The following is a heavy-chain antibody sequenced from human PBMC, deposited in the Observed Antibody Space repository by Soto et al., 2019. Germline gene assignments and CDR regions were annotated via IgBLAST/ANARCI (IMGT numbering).Heavy chain of an antibody. D-gene: IGHD3-16*01. CDR1: GFTFSTYW. V-gene: IGHV3-7*05. Sequence: EVQLVESGGGLVQPGGSLRLSCAASGFTFSTYWMNWVRQAPGKGLQWVANIKEDGSEEHYVDSVKGRFTISRDNAKNSLYLDMNRLRGEDTAVYYCARDWGAPGRGSALGYYYHFGMDVWGQGTTVTVPS. J-gene: IGHJ6*02. CDR3: ARDWGAPGRGSALGYYYHFGMDV. CDR2: IKEDGSEE.